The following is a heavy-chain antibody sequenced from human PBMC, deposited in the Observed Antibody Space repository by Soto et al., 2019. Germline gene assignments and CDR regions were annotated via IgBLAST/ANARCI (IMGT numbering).Heavy chain of an antibody. J-gene: IGHJ5*02. CDR1: GGSISRYY. V-gene: IGHV4-59*01. D-gene: IGHD2-21*02. CDR2: MYNTGST. CDR3: GRHPSDFWFDP. Sequence: SETLSLTCTVSGGSISRYYWSWIRQPPGKGLEWIGYMYNTGSTVYNPSFKSRVTISVDTSKNQFPLKLSSVTAADTAVYYCGRHPSDFWFDPWGQGTLVTVSS.